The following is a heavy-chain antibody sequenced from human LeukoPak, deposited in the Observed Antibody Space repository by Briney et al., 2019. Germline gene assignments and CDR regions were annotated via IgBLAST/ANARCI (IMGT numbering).Heavy chain of an antibody. Sequence: GGSLRLSCAASGFTVSDAWMNWVRQVPGKGLEWVSYISSSGTTIYYADSVKGRFTISRDNAKNSLYLQMNSLRAEDTAVYYCAKKYSTGLDPWGQGTLVTVSS. J-gene: IGHJ5*02. V-gene: IGHV3-11*01. D-gene: IGHD1-26*01. CDR3: AKKYSTGLDP. CDR2: ISSSGTTI. CDR1: GFTVSDAW.